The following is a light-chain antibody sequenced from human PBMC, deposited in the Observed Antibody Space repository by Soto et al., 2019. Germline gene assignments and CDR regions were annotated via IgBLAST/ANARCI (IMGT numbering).Light chain of an antibody. J-gene: IGKJ4*01. CDR3: QQYDNLLLT. V-gene: IGKV1-33*01. CDR2: DAS. Sequence: PMTQSPSFLSSSVGEKVHLHCQARQDISKYLNWYQQKPGKAPKLLIYDASNLETGVPSRFSGSGSGTDFTFTISSLQPEDIATYYCQQYDNLLLTFGGGTKVEIK. CDR1: QDISKY.